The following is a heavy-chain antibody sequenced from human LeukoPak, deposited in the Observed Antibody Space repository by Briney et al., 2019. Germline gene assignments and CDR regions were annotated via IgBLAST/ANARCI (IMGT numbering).Heavy chain of an antibody. D-gene: IGHD3-22*01. CDR2: ISGSGGST. V-gene: IGHV3-23*01. Sequence: GDTERLLGEACGFRYRCNSMSWVRQSPGKGLEWVSAISGSGGSTYYADSVKGRFTISRDNSKNTLYLQMNSLRAEDTAVYYCAKDSSEGYYYFDYWGQGTLVTVSS. CDR3: AKDSSEGYYYFDY. CDR1: GFRYRCNS. J-gene: IGHJ4*02.